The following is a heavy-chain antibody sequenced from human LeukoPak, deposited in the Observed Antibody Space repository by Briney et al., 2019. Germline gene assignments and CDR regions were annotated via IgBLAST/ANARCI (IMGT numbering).Heavy chain of an antibody. J-gene: IGHJ6*03. CDR3: ARLSSGYSYYSLYYYYYYYMDV. CDR1: GGSISSYY. V-gene: IGHV4-4*09. CDR2: IYTSGST. D-gene: IGHD5-18*01. Sequence: SETLSLTCTVSGGSISSYYWSWIRQPPGKGLEWIGYIYTSGSTNYNPSLKSRVTISVDTSKNQFSLKLSSVTAADTAVYYCARLSSGYSYYSLYYYYYYYMDVWGKGTTVTFSS.